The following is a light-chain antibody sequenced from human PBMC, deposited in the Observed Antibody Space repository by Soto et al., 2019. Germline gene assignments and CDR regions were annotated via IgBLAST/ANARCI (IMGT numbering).Light chain of an antibody. V-gene: IGKV3-15*01. Sequence: EIVMTQSPATLSMSPGEKVTLSCRASQSVISNLAWNQQKPGQAPRLLIYGASTRATGVPDRFSGSGSGTEFTLTISSLQSEDFAVHYCQQYNKWPWTFGQGTKVEIK. CDR3: QQYNKWPWT. CDR1: QSVISN. J-gene: IGKJ1*01. CDR2: GAS.